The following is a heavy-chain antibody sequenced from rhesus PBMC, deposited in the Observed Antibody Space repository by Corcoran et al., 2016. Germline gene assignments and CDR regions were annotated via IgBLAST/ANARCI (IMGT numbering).Heavy chain of an antibody. J-gene: IGHJ4*01. D-gene: IGHD6-19*01. CDR1: GFTFSSYA. CDR3: AREVGSNHFDY. Sequence: EVQLVESGGGLVQPGGSLRLSCAASGFTFSSYAMQWVHQAPGKGLEWVSAIGPGGDTYYADAVKGRFPISRDNAKNSLYLQMNSLRAEDTAVYYCAREVGSNHFDYWGQGVLVTVSS. V-gene: IGHV3-72*01. CDR2: IGPGGDT.